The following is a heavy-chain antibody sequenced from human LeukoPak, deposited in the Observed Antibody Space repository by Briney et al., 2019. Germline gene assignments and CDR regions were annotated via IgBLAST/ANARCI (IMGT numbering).Heavy chain of an antibody. CDR3: ARHLGSSSNWFDP. Sequence: NPSETLSLTCTVSGGSISSSSYYWGWIRQPPGKGLEWIGSIYYSGSTYYNPSLKSRVTISVDTSKNQFSLKLSSVTAADTAVYYCARHLGSSSNWFDPWGQGTLVTVSS. J-gene: IGHJ5*02. CDR1: GGSISSSSYY. CDR2: IYYSGST. V-gene: IGHV4-39*01. D-gene: IGHD6-13*01.